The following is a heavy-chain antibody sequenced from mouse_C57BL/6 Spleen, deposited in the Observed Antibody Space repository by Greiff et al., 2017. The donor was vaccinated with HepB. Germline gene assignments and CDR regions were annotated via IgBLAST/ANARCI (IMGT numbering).Heavy chain of an antibody. CDR2: INPSSGYT. J-gene: IGHJ2*01. CDR3: ARKETTKGY. Sequence: QVHVKQSGAELARPGASVKMSCKASGYTFTSYTMHWVKQRPGQGLEWIGYINPSSGYTKYNQKFKDKATLTADKSSSTAYMQLSSLTSEDSAVYYCARKETTKGYWGQGTTLTVSS. D-gene: IGHD1-1*01. CDR1: GYTFTSYT. V-gene: IGHV1-4*01.